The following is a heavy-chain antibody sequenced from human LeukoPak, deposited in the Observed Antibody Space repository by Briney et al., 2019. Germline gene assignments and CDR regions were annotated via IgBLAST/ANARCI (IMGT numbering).Heavy chain of an antibody. CDR2: ISAYNGNT. D-gene: IGHD3-10*01. Sequence: ASVKVSCKASGYTFSSYTINWARQAPGQGLEWLGRISAYNGNTDYSQNLQGRVIMTTDTSTYTAYMELRSLRSDDTAVYYCAITMATTHGFDYWGQGTLVTVSS. J-gene: IGHJ4*02. V-gene: IGHV1-18*01. CDR1: GYTFSSYT. CDR3: AITMATTHGFDY.